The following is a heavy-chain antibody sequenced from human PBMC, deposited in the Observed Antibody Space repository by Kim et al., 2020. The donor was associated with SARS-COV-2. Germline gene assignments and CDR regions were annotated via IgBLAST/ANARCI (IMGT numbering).Heavy chain of an antibody. V-gene: IGHV4-59*01. CDR1: GGSISSYY. CDR2: IHYSGST. CDR3: AGVGDYYDSSGYYQWYFDL. J-gene: IGHJ2*01. D-gene: IGHD3-22*01. Sequence: SETLSLTCTVSGGSISSYYWSWIRQPPGKGLEWIGYIHYSGSTNYNPSLKSRVTISVDTSKNQFSLKLSSVTAADTAVYYCAGVGDYYDSSGYYQWYFDLWGRGTLVTVSS.